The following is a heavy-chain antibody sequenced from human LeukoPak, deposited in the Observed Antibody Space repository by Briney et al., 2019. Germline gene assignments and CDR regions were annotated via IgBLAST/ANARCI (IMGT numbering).Heavy chain of an antibody. V-gene: IGHV4-39*01. CDR2: IYYSGST. Sequence: SETLSLTCTVSGGSISSSSYYWGWIRQPPGKGLEWIGSIYYSGSTYYNPSLKSRVTISVDTSKNQFSLKLSSVTAADTAVYYCARHWVVGQYYYDSSGSYYFDYWGQGTLVTVSS. J-gene: IGHJ4*02. CDR3: ARHWVVGQYYYDSSGSYYFDY. D-gene: IGHD3-22*01. CDR1: GGSISSSSYY.